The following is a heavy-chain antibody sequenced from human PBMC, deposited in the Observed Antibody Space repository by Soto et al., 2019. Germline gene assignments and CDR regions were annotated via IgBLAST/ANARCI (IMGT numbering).Heavy chain of an antibody. CDR3: ARGQGAAAGHSNFDY. J-gene: IGHJ4*02. D-gene: IGHD6-13*01. V-gene: IGHV4-30-2*01. CDR1: GGSISGTTYS. CDR2: IYDSGNT. Sequence: SETLSLTCAVSGGSISGTTYSWSWIRQPPGKGPEWIGYIYDSGNTYYNPSLKSQFSISVDRSKNQFSLKLSSVTAADTAVYYCARGQGAAAGHSNFDYWGQGALVTVSS.